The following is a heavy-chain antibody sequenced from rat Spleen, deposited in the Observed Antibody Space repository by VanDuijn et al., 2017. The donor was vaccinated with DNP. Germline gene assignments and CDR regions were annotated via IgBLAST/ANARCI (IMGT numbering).Heavy chain of an antibody. D-gene: IGHD1-4*01. CDR3: VGRPPPTRGPFDY. V-gene: IGHV5-19*01. CDR2: ISPCGGST. J-gene: IGHJ2*01. CDR1: GFTFSNYG. Sequence: EVQLVESGGGLVQPGRSLKLSCAASGFTFSNYGMHWIRQAPTKGLEWVASISPCGGSTYYRDSVKGRFTISRDNAKSTLYLQMDSLRSEDTATYYCVGRPPPTRGPFDYWGQGVMVTVSS.